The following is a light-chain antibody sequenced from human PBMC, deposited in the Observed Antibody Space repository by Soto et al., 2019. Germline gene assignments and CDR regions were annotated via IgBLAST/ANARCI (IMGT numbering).Light chain of an antibody. CDR1: VSNIGSNT. CDR2: SND. V-gene: IGLV1-44*01. Sequence: QSVLTQPPSESGPPGQRVTISCSGSVSNIGSNTVNWYQHLPGTAPRFLIYSNDQRPSGVPDRVSGSKSGTSASLAISGLQSEDEADYYCAEWDDSLNAYVFGTGTKVTVL. J-gene: IGLJ1*01. CDR3: AEWDDSLNAYV.